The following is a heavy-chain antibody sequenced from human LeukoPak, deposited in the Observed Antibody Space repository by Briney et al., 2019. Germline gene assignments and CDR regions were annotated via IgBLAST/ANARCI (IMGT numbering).Heavy chain of an antibody. CDR3: ARDMGPYSSSWIDP. D-gene: IGHD6-13*01. J-gene: IGHJ5*02. CDR2: INPNSGGT. Sequence: ASVKVSCKASGYTFTGYYMHWVRQAPGQGLEWMGWINPNSGGTNYAQKFQGRVTMTRDTSISTAYMELSRLRSDDTAAYYCARDMGPYSSSWIDPWGQGTLVTVSS. CDR1: GYTFTGYY. V-gene: IGHV1-2*02.